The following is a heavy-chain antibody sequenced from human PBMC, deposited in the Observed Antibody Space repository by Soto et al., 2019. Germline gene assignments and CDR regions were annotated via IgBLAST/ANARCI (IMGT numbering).Heavy chain of an antibody. V-gene: IGHV3-21*01. CDR1: GFTFSSYS. CDR3: MRETVSGYVLKYFQR. CDR2: ISSSSSYI. Sequence: EVQLVESGGGLVKPGGSLRLSCAASGFTFSSYSMNWVRQAPGKGLEWVSSISSSSSYIYYADSVKGRFTISRDNAKNSLYLQMNSLRAEVTAVYYCMRETVSGYVLKYFQRWGLGILVTGSS. D-gene: IGHD5-12*01. J-gene: IGHJ1*01.